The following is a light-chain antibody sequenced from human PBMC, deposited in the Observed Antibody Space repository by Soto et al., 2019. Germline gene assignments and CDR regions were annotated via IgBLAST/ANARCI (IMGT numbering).Light chain of an antibody. CDR1: QSVSGN. J-gene: IGKJ1*01. CDR2: GPS. Sequence: EIVMTQSPGTLSVSPGGRATLSCRASQSVSGNLAWYQQKPGQAPRLLIYGPSTRATGIPARFSGSGSGTEFTLTISSLQSEDFAVYYCQQYNNWPRTFGQGTKVEVK. V-gene: IGKV3-15*01. CDR3: QQYNNWPRT.